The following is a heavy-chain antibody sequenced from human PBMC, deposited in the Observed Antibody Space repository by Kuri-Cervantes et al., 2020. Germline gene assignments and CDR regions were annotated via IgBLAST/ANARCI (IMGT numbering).Heavy chain of an antibody. CDR3: AKDGGKGPP. J-gene: IGHJ5*02. D-gene: IGHD3-16*01. V-gene: IGHV3-23*01. Sequence: GESLKISCAASGFTFSSYALSWVRQAPGKGLGWVSGISGSGGSTYYADSVKGRFTISRDNAKNSLYLQMNSLRAEDTALYYCAKDGGKGPPWGQGTLVTVSS. CDR2: ISGSGGST. CDR1: GFTFSSYA.